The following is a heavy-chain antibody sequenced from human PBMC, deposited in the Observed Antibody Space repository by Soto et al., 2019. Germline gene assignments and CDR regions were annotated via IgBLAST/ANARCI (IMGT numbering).Heavy chain of an antibody. CDR1: GYTFTSYG. D-gene: IGHD1-26*01. CDR3: ARDLGGQIVDY. V-gene: IGHV1-18*01. J-gene: IGHJ4*02. Sequence: ASVKVSCKGAGYTFTSYGISWGRQAPGQGLEWMGWISGYNGNTKYAQKLQGRVTMTTDTSTSTAYMELMSLRSDDTAVYYCARDLGGQIVDYWGQGTLVTVSS. CDR2: ISGYNGNT.